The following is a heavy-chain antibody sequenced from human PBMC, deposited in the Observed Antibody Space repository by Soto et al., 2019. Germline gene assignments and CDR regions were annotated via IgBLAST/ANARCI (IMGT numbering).Heavy chain of an antibody. J-gene: IGHJ4*02. V-gene: IGHV4-34*01. CDR1: GGSFSGNY. D-gene: IGHD2-21*01. CDR3: ARGSIPSRGVFVY. Sequence: SETLFLTCAVYGGSFSGNYWIWIRQPPGKGLEWIGEINHSGSSNYNPSLKSRVTISVDTSKNQFSLRLNSVTAADTAVYYCARGSIPSRGVFVYRGEGIQVTVSS. CDR2: INHSGSS.